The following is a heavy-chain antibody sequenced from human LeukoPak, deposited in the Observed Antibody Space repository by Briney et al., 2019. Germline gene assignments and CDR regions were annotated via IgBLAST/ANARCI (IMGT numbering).Heavy chain of an antibody. J-gene: IGHJ6*03. D-gene: IGHD3-3*01. CDR2: IYYSGST. CDR1: GGSISSHY. CDR3: ARSEGDYYYYYMDV. Sequence: SETLSLTCTVSGGSISSHYWSWIRQPPGKGLEWIGYIYYSGSTNYNPSLKSRVTISVDMSKNQFSLKLSSVTAADTAVYYCARSEGDYYYYYMDVWGKGTTVTVSS. V-gene: IGHV4-59*11.